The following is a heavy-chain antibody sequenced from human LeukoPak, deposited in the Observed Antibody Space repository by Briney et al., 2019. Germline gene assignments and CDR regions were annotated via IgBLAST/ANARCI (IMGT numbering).Heavy chain of an antibody. CDR2: IYHSGST. CDR3: ARHRTTKEMATIRGYFDY. D-gene: IGHD5-24*01. V-gene: IGHV4-38-2*01. CDR1: GYSISSGYY. Sequence: SETLSLTCAVSGYSISSGYYWGWIRQPPGKGLEWIGSIYHSGSTYYHPSLKSRVTISVDTSKNQFSLKLSSVTAADTAVYYCARHRTTKEMATIRGYFDYWGQGTLVTVSS. J-gene: IGHJ4*02.